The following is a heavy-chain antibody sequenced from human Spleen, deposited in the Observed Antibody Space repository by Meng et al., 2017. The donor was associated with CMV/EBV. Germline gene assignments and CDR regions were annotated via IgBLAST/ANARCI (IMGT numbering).Heavy chain of an antibody. Sequence: SGYTFTGYYIPWVRQAPGQGLEWMGWINPNSGGTNYAQKFQGRFTMTRDTSISTAYMELSRLRSDDTAVYYCAREQQLVLEGNWFDPWGQGTLVTVSS. V-gene: IGHV1-2*02. CDR1: GYTFTGYY. CDR3: AREQQLVLEGNWFDP. J-gene: IGHJ5*02. D-gene: IGHD6-13*01. CDR2: INPNSGGT.